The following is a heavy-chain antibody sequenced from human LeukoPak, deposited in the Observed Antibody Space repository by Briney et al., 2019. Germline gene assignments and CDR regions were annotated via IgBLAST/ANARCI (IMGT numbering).Heavy chain of an antibody. CDR3: AKDHDALVPAAQFDY. CDR1: GFTFSSYA. V-gene: IGHV3-23*01. D-gene: IGHD2-2*01. J-gene: IGHJ4*02. Sequence: GGSLRLSCAASGFTFSSYAMSWVRQAPGKGLEWVSTISGSGGRTYYADSVKGRFTISRDNPNNTLSLQMTSLRAGDTAVYYCAKDHDALVPAAQFDYWGQGTLVTVSS. CDR2: ISGSGGRT.